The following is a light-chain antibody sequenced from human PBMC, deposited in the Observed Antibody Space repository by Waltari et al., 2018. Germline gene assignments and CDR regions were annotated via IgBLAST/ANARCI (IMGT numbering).Light chain of an antibody. CDR3: QQTYSVPRGGFT. J-gene: IGKJ3*01. V-gene: IGKV1-39*01. Sequence: QLTQSPYSLSASVGERVTVTCRASQSIATYLSWYQQRAGEAPKLLIHSAYTLQSGVPSRFSGSRSGTEFTLTISSLHPEDSATYYCQQTYSVPRGGFTFGPGTTVDVK. CDR2: SAY. CDR1: QSIATY.